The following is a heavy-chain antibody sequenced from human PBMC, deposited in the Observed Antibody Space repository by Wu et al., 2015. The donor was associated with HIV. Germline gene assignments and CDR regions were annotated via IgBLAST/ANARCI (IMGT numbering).Heavy chain of an antibody. J-gene: IGHJ4*02. CDR2: ILPMFGTT. D-gene: IGHD5-12*01. CDR3: ANSGFDSPGGNSDY. V-gene: IGHV1-69*13. CDR1: GDTLTNFA. Sequence: QFHLVQSGAEVKKPGSSVKVSCKASGDTLTNFAISWVRQAPGQGPEWMGRILPMFGTTHYAQMFQGRITITADELTRIVYLQLNRLTSEDTAVYYCANSGFDSPGGNSDYWGQGTLVTVSS.